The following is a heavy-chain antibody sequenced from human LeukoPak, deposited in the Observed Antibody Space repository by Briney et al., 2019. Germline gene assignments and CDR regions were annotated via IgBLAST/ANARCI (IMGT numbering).Heavy chain of an antibody. J-gene: IGHJ5*02. CDR3: AKDLSLKLWFGELSGFDP. CDR2: ISYDGSNK. D-gene: IGHD3-10*01. V-gene: IGHV3-30-3*01. Sequence: GGSLRLSCAASGFTFNSYAMHWVRQAPGKGLEWVTLISYDGSNKYYADSVKGRFTISRDNSKNTLYLQMNSLRPEDTAVYYCAKDLSLKLWFGELSGFDPWGQGTLVTVSS. CDR1: GFTFNSYA.